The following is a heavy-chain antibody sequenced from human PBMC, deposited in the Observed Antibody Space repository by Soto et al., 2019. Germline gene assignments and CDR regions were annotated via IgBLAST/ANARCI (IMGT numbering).Heavy chain of an antibody. CDR1: GGSISSYY. CDR3: ARDRHYDFWSGYPGDYYGMDV. CDR2: IYYSGST. D-gene: IGHD3-3*01. J-gene: IGHJ6*02. Sequence: SETLSLTCTVSGGSISSYYWSWIRQPPGKGLEWIGYIYYSGSTNYNPSLKSRVTISVDTSKNQFSLKLSSVTAADTAVYYCARDRHYDFWSGYPGDYYGMDVWGQGTTVTVSS. V-gene: IGHV4-59*01.